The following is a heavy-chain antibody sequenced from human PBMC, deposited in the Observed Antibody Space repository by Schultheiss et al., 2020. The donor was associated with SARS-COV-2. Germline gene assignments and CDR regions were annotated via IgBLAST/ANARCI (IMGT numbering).Heavy chain of an antibody. CDR1: GGSISSYY. V-gene: IGHV4-4*07. Sequence: SETLSLTCTVSGGSISSYYWSWIRQPAGKGLEWIGRIYTSGSTNYNPSLKSRVTMSVDTSKNQFSLKLSSVTAADTAVYYCARDGGGDIVVVPAAEGSGAFDIWGQGTMVTVSS. CDR3: ARDGGGDIVVVPAAEGSGAFDI. D-gene: IGHD2-2*01. CDR2: IYTSGST. J-gene: IGHJ3*02.